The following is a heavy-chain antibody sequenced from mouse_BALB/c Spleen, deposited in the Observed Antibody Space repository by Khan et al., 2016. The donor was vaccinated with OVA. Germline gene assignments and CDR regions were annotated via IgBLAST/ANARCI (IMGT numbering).Heavy chain of an antibody. CDR1: GYTFTDYA. CDR3: ARGGRFAY. V-gene: IGHV1S137*01. CDR2: ISTYYGDD. Sequence: QVQLKESGAELVRPGVSVKISCKGSGYTFTDYAMHWVKQSHAKSLEWIGVISTYYGDDDYNQKFQGKASMTVDKSSSTAYMELARLTSEDSAIYYWARGGRFAYWGQGTLVTVSA. D-gene: IGHD1-1*02. J-gene: IGHJ3*01.